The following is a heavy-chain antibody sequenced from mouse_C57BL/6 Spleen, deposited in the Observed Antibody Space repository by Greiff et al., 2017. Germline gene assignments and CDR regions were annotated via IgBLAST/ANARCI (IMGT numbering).Heavy chain of an antibody. CDR2: IYPRSGNT. CDR3: ARDRVFDY. CDR1: GYTFTSYG. V-gene: IGHV1-81*01. Sequence: VQLQQSGAELARPGASVKLSCKASGYTFTSYGISWVKQRTGQGLEWIGEIYPRSGNTYYNEKFKGKATLTADKSSSTAYMELRSLTSEDSAVYFCARDRVFDYWGQGTTLTVSS. J-gene: IGHJ2*01. D-gene: IGHD3-1*01.